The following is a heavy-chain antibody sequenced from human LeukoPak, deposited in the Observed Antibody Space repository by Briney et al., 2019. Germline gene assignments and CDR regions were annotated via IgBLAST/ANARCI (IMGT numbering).Heavy chain of an antibody. D-gene: IGHD2-8*01. CDR1: GGSISSYY. Sequence: SETLSLTCTVSGGSISSYYWSWIRQPPGKALEWIGFIYYSGGTNYNPSLQSRVTISVDTSKNQFSLKLSSVTAADTAVYYCARAQYGGYYGMDVWGQGTTVTVSS. CDR3: ARAQYGGYYGMDV. J-gene: IGHJ6*02. V-gene: IGHV4-59*01. CDR2: IYYSGGT.